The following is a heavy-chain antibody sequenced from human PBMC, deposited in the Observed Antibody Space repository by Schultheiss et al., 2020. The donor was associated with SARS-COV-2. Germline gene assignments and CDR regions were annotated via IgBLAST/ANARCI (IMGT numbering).Heavy chain of an antibody. Sequence: SETLSLTCTVSGGSISSGGYYWSWIRQPPGKGLEWIGEINHSGSTNYNPSLKSRVTISVDTSKNQFSLKLSSVTAADTAVYYCARVVVPEPYYYYYMDVWGKGTTVTVSS. V-gene: IGHV4-39*07. J-gene: IGHJ6*03. D-gene: IGHD2-2*01. CDR2: INHSGST. CDR3: ARVVVPEPYYYYYMDV. CDR1: GGSISSGGYY.